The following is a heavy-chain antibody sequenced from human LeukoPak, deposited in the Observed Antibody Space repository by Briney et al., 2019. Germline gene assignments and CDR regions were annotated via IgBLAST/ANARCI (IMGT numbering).Heavy chain of an antibody. D-gene: IGHD3-3*01. CDR2: INTKSGRT. J-gene: IGHJ5*02. CDR1: GYSFTDYY. CDR3: ARADFIDAGPYLIGP. Sequence: ASVKVSCKTSGYSFTDYYIRWVRQAPGQGLEWMGWINTKSGRTSSARKFQGRVTMTRDPSITTVYMDMAWLTSDDTAIYFCARADFIDAGPYLIGPWGQGTLVTVSS. V-gene: IGHV1-2*02.